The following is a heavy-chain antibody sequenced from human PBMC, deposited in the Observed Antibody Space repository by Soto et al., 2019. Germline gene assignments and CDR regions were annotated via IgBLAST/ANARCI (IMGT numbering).Heavy chain of an antibody. CDR1: GFTFSAFS. J-gene: IGHJ6*03. D-gene: IGHD3-9*01. CDR2: INEDSTYI. Sequence: EVRLVESGGGLVKPGGSLRLSCAASGFTFSAFSMNWVRQAPGKGLEWLSSINEDSTYIYYGASLRGRSTISRDNAKASLYLQTDSLRAEDTAVYYCVRDFGRYFRSGYMDVWGDGATVIVS. CDR3: VRDFGRYFRSGYMDV. V-gene: IGHV3-21*02.